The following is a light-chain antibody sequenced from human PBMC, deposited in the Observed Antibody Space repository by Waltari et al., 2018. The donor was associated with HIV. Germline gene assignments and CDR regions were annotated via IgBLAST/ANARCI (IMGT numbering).Light chain of an antibody. CDR2: ENA. J-gene: IGLJ2*01. V-gene: IGLV3-9*01. CDR1: YIGAQS. Sequence: SYEVTQRPSVSVALGQPAKIICGGNYIGAQSVHWYQQKTGQAPLLVIYENAGRPSGCPDRVSGSASGDTANLTSNRVQAGDEADYYCQVWGSGHVIFGGGTKLTVL. CDR3: QVWGSGHVI.